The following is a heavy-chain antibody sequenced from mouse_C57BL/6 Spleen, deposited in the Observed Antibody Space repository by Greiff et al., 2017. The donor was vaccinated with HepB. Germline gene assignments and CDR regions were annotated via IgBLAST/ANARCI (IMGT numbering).Heavy chain of an antibody. V-gene: IGHV1-81*01. CDR1: GYTFTSYG. D-gene: IGHD2-3*01. CDR2: IYPRSGNT. J-gene: IGHJ3*01. CDR3: ARGLDDGYYSAWFAT. Sequence: VKLLESGAELARPGASVKLSCKASGYTFTSYGISWVKQRTGQGLEWIGEIYPRSGNTYYNEKFKGKATLTADKSSSTAYMELRSLTSEDSAVYFCARGLDDGYYSAWFATGAKGLWSLSLQ.